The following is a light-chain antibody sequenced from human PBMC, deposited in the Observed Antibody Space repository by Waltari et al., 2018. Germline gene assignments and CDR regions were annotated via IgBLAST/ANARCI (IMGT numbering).Light chain of an antibody. Sequence: DIQLTQSPSSLSTPVGARVTITCQASQDITHYLYCYQPKPGKATKLLIYDAYNLETGVPSRFSGSGSGTDFTFTISSLQPEDIATYYCQQYDNLPLTFGGGTKVEIK. J-gene: IGKJ4*01. V-gene: IGKV1-33*01. CDR2: DAY. CDR1: QDITHY. CDR3: QQYDNLPLT.